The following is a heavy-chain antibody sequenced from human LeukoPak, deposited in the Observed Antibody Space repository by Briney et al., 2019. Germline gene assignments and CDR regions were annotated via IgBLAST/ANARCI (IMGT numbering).Heavy chain of an antibody. V-gene: IGHV3-30-3*01. Sequence: GGSLRLSCAASGFTFSSYAMHWVRQAPGKGLEWVAVISHDGSNKYYADSVKGRFTISRDNSKNTLYLQMNSLRAEDTAVYYCARAGKDVWGQGTTVTVSS. CDR2: ISHDGSNK. CDR3: ARAGKDV. J-gene: IGHJ6*02. CDR1: GFTFSSYA.